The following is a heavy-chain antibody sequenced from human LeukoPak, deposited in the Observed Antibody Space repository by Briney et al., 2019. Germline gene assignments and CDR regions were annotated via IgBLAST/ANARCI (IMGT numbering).Heavy chain of an antibody. CDR1: GFTFSNSW. Sequence: GGSLRLSCVASGFTFSNSWMHWVRQAPGKGLLWVSRINTDGTNIKYADSVEGRFTISRDNAKNTLYLQMNTLRAEDTAVYYCARDHTQVGPTTVDFWGQGTLVTVSS. CDR3: ARDHTQVGPTTVDF. CDR2: INTDGTNI. V-gene: IGHV3-74*03. J-gene: IGHJ4*02. D-gene: IGHD1-14*01.